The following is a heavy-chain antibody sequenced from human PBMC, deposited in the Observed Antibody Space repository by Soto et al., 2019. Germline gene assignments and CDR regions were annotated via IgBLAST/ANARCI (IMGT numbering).Heavy chain of an antibody. CDR2: INMDGSST. D-gene: IGHD1-20*01. Sequence: PGGSLRLSCAASGFTFSSSWMHWVRQAPGKGLVWVSRINMDGSSTNYADSVKGRFTISRDNAKNTLYLQMNSLRAEDTAVYYCARPSISGPTGDYWGQGTGFTVSS. V-gene: IGHV3-74*01. J-gene: IGHJ4*02. CDR3: ARPSISGPTGDY. CDR1: GFTFSSSW.